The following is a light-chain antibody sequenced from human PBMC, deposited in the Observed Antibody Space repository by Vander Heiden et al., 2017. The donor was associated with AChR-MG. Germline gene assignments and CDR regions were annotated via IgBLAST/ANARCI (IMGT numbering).Light chain of an antibody. CDR1: QSVSRSY. V-gene: IGKV3-20*01. CDR3: QQYGTLPVT. CDR2: GAS. Sequence: EIVFTQSPGPLSLSPGERATLPCRASQSVSRSYVAWYQQKPGQAPRLLIFGASSRATGIPDRFSGSGSGTDFTLTISRLEPEDFAVYYCQQYGTLPVTFGGGTKVEIK. J-gene: IGKJ4*01.